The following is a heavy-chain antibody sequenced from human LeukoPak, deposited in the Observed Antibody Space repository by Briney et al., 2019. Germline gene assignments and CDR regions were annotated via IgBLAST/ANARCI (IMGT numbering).Heavy chain of an antibody. Sequence: ASVKVSCKASGYTFTSYYMHWVRQAPGQGLEWMGIINPSGGSTSYAQKFQGRVTMTRDTSTSTVYMELSSLRSEDTAVYYCARTDSANYYYYYYMDVWGKGTTVTVSS. D-gene: IGHD5-18*01. CDR1: GYTFTSYY. CDR3: ARTDSANYYYYYYMDV. V-gene: IGHV1-46*01. CDR2: INPSGGST. J-gene: IGHJ6*03.